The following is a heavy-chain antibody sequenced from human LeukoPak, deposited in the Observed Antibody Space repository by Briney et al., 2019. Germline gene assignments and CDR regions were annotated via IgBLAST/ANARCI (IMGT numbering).Heavy chain of an antibody. D-gene: IGHD4-17*01. Sequence: SETLSHTCTVSGGSISSYYWSWIRQPPGKGLEWIGYIYYSGSTNYNPSLKSRVTISVDTSKNQFSLKLSSVTAADTAVYYCARQTTVTTPWYFDLWGRGTLVTVSS. CDR3: ARQTTVTTPWYFDL. V-gene: IGHV4-59*08. CDR1: GGSISSYY. J-gene: IGHJ2*01. CDR2: IYYSGST.